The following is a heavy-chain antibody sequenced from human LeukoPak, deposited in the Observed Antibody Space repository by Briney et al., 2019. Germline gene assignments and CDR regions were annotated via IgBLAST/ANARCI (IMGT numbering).Heavy chain of an antibody. CDR2: IKQDGSEK. J-gene: IGHJ3*01. Sequence: GGSLRLSCAASGFTVSSNYMSWVRQAPGKGLEWVANIKQDGSEKYYVDSLKGRFTISRDNAKNSLYLQMNSLRAEDTAVYYCARQAESGSYFSDAFDFWGQGTVVTVSS. V-gene: IGHV3-7*01. CDR3: ARQAESGSYFSDAFDF. CDR1: GFTVSSNY. D-gene: IGHD3-10*01.